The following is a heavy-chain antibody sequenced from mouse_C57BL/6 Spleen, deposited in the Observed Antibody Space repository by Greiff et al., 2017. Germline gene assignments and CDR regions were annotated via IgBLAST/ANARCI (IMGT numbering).Heavy chain of an antibody. D-gene: IGHD2-4*01. CDR3: ARGGEYDYDGAY. CDR2: INPYNGGT. V-gene: IGHV1-19*01. Sequence: EVKLMESGPVLVKPGASVKMSCKASGYTFTDYYMNWVKQSHGKSLEWIGVINPYNGGTSYNQKFKGKATLTVDKSSSTAYMELNSLTSEDSAVYYCARGGEYDYDGAYWGQGTLVTVSA. J-gene: IGHJ3*01. CDR1: GYTFTDYY.